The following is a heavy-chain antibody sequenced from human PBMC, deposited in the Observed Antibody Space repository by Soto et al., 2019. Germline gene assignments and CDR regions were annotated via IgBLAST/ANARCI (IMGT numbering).Heavy chain of an antibody. D-gene: IGHD2-2*02. J-gene: IGHJ6*02. CDR2: ISYDGSDE. Sequence: QVQLVESGGGVVQPGRSLRLSCAASGFTFRSFGMHWVRQAPGKGLEWVALISYDGSDEYYADSVKGRFTVSRDNSKNTLYLQMNSLQVEDTAIYYCAKPLEYTPADGRAVWGRGTTVTVSS. CDR1: GFTFRSFG. V-gene: IGHV3-30*18. CDR3: AKPLEYTPADGRAV.